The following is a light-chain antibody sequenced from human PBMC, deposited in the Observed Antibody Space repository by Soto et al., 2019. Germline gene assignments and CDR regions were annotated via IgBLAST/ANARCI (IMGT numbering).Light chain of an antibody. J-gene: IGKJ1*01. CDR1: QSVRSIY. Sequence: EIVLTQSPGTLSLSPGERATLSCRASQSVRSIYLAWYQQKLGQAPRLLIYGVSNRATGIPDRFSGSGSGTDFTLTISRLESEDFAVYYCQQYVTSPRTFGQGTKVEIK. CDR3: QQYVTSPRT. CDR2: GVS. V-gene: IGKV3-20*01.